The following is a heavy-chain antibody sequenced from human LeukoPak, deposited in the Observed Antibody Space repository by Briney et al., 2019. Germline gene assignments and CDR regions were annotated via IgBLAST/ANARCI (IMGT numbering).Heavy chain of an antibody. V-gene: IGHV4-61*02. Sequence: SQTLSLTCTVSGGSISSGDYYWSWIRQPAGKGLEWIGRIYTSGSTNYNPSLKSRVTMSVDTSKNQFSLKLSSVTAADTAVYYCARCGGGWYGNNWFDPWGQGTLVTVSS. J-gene: IGHJ5*02. CDR2: IYTSGST. CDR3: ARCGGGWYGNNWFDP. D-gene: IGHD6-19*01. CDR1: GGSISSGDYY.